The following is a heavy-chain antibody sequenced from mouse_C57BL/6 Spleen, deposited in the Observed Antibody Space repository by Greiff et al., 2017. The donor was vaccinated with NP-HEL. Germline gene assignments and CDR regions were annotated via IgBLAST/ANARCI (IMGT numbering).Heavy chain of an antibody. Sequence: EVKLMESGEGLVKPGGSLKLSCAASGFTFSSYAMSWVRQTPEKRLEWVAYISSGGDYIYYADTVKGRFTISRDNARNTLYLQMSSLKSEDTAMYYCTRAIYDGSDFDYWGQGTTLTVSS. V-gene: IGHV5-9-1*02. CDR3: TRAIYDGSDFDY. J-gene: IGHJ2*01. D-gene: IGHD2-3*01. CDR1: GFTFSSYA. CDR2: ISSGGDYI.